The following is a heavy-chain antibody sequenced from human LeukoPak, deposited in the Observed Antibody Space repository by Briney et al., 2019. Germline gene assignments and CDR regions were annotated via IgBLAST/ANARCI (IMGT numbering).Heavy chain of an antibody. Sequence: GESLKISCKGSGHTFRTYWIAWVRQMPGKGLEWMGIINPGDSDTRYSPSFQGQVTISADESTTTAYLQWSSLKASDTAMYYCARHRAAGGSYYYGADVWGQGTTVTVSS. V-gene: IGHV5-51*01. D-gene: IGHD6-13*01. CDR1: GHTFRTYW. J-gene: IGHJ6*02. CDR3: ARHRAAGGSYYYGADV. CDR2: INPGDSDT.